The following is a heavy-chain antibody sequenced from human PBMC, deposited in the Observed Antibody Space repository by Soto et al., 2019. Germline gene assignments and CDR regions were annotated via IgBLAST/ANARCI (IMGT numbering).Heavy chain of an antibody. V-gene: IGHV3-11*01. CDR1: GFTFSDYY. J-gene: IGHJ5*02. CDR2: ISSSGSTI. D-gene: IGHD3-3*01. CDR3: ARGRGVLDYDFWSGYHSNWFDP. Sequence: PGGSLRLSCAASGFTFSDYYMSWIRQAPGKGLEWVSYISSSGSTIYYADSVKGRFTISRDNAKNSLYLQMNSLRAEDTAVYYCARGRGVLDYDFWSGYHSNWFDPWGQGTLVTVSS.